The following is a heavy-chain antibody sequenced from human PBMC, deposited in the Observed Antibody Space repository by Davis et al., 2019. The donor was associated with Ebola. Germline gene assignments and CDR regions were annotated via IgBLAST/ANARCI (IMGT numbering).Heavy chain of an antibody. J-gene: IGHJ4*02. CDR2: LSVYNGNT. CDR1: GYTFTSYG. V-gene: IGHV1-18*01. D-gene: IGHD1-14*01. CDR3: SRAQGVGWNHAFDY. Sequence: ASVKVSCKTSGYTFTSYGISWVRQAPGQGLEWMGWLSVYNGNTNSTQMLQGRVTMTTDSSTSTAYMELRSLRSDDTAVYYCSRAQGVGWNHAFDYWGQGTLVTVSS.